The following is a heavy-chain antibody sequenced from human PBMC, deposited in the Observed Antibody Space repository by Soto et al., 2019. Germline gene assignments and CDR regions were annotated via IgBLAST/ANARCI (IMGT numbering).Heavy chain of an antibody. V-gene: IGHV3-73*01. Sequence: EVQLVESGGGVVQPGGSLKLSCAASGFTFSGSALRWVRQASGKGLEWVGRIRSKGNNYATAYGASLKGRCTISRDDSKNTAYLPMNSPNTEDTAVYYCSRQASDFWSGKPQYYMDVWGKGTTVTVSS. CDR1: GFTFSGSA. J-gene: IGHJ6*03. CDR2: IRSKGNNYAT. CDR3: SRQASDFWSGKPQYYMDV. D-gene: IGHD3-3*01.